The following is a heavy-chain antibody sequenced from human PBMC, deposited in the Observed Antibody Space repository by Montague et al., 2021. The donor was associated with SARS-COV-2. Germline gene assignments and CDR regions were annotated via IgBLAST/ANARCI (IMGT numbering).Heavy chain of an antibody. CDR1: GGSFSGYY. Sequence: SETLSLTCAVYGGSFSGYYWSWIRQPPGKGLEWIGEINHSGSTKYNPSLKSRVTISVDTSKNQFSLKLSSVTAADTAVYYCARGTKGVFTDDYDSSGYASDYWGQGTLVTVSS. CDR3: ARGTKGVFTDDYDSSGYASDY. D-gene: IGHD3-22*01. J-gene: IGHJ4*02. V-gene: IGHV4-34*01. CDR2: INHSGST.